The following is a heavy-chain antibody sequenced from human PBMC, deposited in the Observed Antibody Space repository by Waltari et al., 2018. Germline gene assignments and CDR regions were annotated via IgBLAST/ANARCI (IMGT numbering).Heavy chain of an antibody. D-gene: IGHD4-17*01. CDR3: ARASPPTVTYVFNYWYFDL. J-gene: IGHJ2*01. Sequence: QVQLQESGPGLVKPSQTLSLTCTVSGGSISSGSYYWSWIRQPAGKGLEWIGRIYTSGSTNYNPSLKSRVTISVDTSKNQFSLKLSSVTAADTAVYYCARASPPTVTYVFNYWYFDLWGRGTLVTVSS. CDR2: IYTSGST. V-gene: IGHV4-61*02. CDR1: GGSISSGSYY.